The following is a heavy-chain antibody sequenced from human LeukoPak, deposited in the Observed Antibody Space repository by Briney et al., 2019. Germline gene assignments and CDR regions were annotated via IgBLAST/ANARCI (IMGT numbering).Heavy chain of an antibody. V-gene: IGHV3-9*01. CDR1: GFTFDDYA. D-gene: IGHD5-18*01. CDR3: AAMGGSYGI. CDR2: ISWNSGSI. Sequence: PGRSLRLSCAASGFTFDDYAMHWVRQAPGKGLEWVSGISWNSGSIGYADSVKGRFTISRDNARNSLYLQMNSLRAEDTALYYCAAMGGSYGIWGQGTLVTVSS. J-gene: IGHJ4*02.